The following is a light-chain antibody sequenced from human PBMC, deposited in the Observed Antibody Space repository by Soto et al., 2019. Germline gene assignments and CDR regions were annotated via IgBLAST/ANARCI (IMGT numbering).Light chain of an antibody. V-gene: IGLV2-14*01. CDR3: SSYTSTSTLV. J-gene: IGLJ1*01. CDR1: SSDVGGYKY. CDR2: EVS. Sequence: QAVVTQPASVSGSPGQSITISCTGTSSDVGGYKYVSWYQQHPGTAPKLIIFEVSNRPSGVSTRFSGSKSGNTASLTISGLQAEDEADYYCSSYTSTSTLVFGTGTKVTVL.